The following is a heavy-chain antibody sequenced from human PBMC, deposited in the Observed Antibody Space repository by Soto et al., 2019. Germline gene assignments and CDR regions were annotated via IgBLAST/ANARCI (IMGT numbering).Heavy chain of an antibody. Sequence: EVQLLESGGGLVEPGGSMRLSCAASGFTFSSYAMSWVRQAPGKGLEWVSAISGSGGSTYYADYVKGRFTISRDHSKYTLYLQMNSLRAEDTSVYYCAKAGSGIAVAGRADIRGQGTMVTVAS. CDR3: AKAGSGIAVAGRADI. CDR2: ISGSGGST. V-gene: IGHV3-23*01. D-gene: IGHD6-19*01. CDR1: GFTFSSYA. J-gene: IGHJ3*02.